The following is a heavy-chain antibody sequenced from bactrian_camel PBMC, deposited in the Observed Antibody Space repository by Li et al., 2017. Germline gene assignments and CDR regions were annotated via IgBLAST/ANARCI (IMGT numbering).Heavy chain of an antibody. V-gene: IGHV3S40*01. J-gene: IGHJ4*01. CDR2: ISGSGAT. CDR1: GFSFSNYA. Sequence: DVQLVESGGGLVQPGGSLRLSCAASGFSFSNYAMYWVRQAPGKGLEWVSPISGSGATYYADSVKGRFTISRDTAKNTLNLQMDGLQPDDTAMYYCAADLGLRSQCQVSALPEFGVKGQGTQVTVS. D-gene: IGHD3*01.